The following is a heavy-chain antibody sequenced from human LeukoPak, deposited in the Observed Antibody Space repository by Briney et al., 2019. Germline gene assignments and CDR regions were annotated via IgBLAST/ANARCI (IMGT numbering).Heavy chain of an antibody. CDR3: ARDRGPGWFDP. V-gene: IGHV3-66*03. Sequence: GGSLRLSCVASAFAVSSNYVSWVRQGPGKGLEWVSVTYSTGTTFYADSVKGRLTISRDNSKNTVYLQMNSLRPEDTAVYYCARDRGPGWFDPWGQRTLVTVSS. CDR2: TYSTGTT. D-gene: IGHD3-10*01. CDR1: AFAVSSNY. J-gene: IGHJ5*02.